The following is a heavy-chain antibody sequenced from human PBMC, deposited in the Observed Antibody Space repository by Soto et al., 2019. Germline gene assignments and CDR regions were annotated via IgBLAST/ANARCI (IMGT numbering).Heavy chain of an antibody. D-gene: IGHD3-16*02. CDR1: GFTVSSYA. J-gene: IGHJ4*02. V-gene: IGHV3-23*01. CDR3: AKMAMIKFGGVIAHSY. Sequence: EVQLLESGGGLVQPGGSLRLSCAASGFTVSSYAMSWVRQAPGKGLEWVSAISGSGGSTHYADSVKGRFTISTDNSKNTLYLQMTSLRAEDTAVYYCAKMAMIKFGGVIAHSYWGQGTLVTVSS. CDR2: ISGSGGST.